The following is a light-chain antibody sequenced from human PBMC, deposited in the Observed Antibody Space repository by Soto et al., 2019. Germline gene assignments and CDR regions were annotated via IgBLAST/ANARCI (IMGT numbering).Light chain of an antibody. V-gene: IGKV1-5*03. CDR2: KAS. CDR3: QQYNSFSPYT. J-gene: IGKJ2*01. CDR1: QSISNW. Sequence: DIQMTQSPSTLSAPVGDRVTITCRASQSISNWLAWYQQKPGKAPKLLIYKASTLESGVPSRFTGSGSGTEFTLSISSLQPDDFATYYCQQYNSFSPYTFGQGTKVEIK.